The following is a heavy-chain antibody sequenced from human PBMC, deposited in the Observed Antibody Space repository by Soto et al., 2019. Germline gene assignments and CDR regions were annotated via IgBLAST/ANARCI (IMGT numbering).Heavy chain of an antibody. CDR2: ISSVGTTT. Sequence: GGSLRLSCAASGYTISDYYMSWIRQAPGKGLEWVSYISSVGTTTYYADPVKGRFSISLDNAKNSLYLQMNSLRADHTAVYFCAKDQEGSGSHWLGYNYYGMDVWGQGTTVTVSS. D-gene: IGHD3-10*01. V-gene: IGHV3-11*01. J-gene: IGHJ6*02. CDR3: AKDQEGSGSHWLGYNYYGMDV. CDR1: GYTISDYY.